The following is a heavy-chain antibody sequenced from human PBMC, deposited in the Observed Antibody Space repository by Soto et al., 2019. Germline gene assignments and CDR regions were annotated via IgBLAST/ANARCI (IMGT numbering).Heavy chain of an antibody. CDR2: IWYDGSNK. Sequence: GGSLRLSCAASGFTFSSYGMHWVRQAPGKGLEWVAVIWYDGSNKYYADSVKGRFTISRDNSKNTLYLQMNSLRAEDTAVYYCARGGLMYSSSWPTSYYYYYGMDVWGQGTTVTVSS. CDR3: ARGGLMYSSSWPTSYYYYYGMDV. CDR1: GFTFSSYG. V-gene: IGHV3-33*01. D-gene: IGHD6-6*01. J-gene: IGHJ6*02.